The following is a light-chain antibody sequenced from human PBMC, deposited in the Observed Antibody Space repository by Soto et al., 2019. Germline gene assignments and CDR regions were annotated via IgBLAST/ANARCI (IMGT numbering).Light chain of an antibody. J-gene: IGKJ1*01. CDR2: GAS. V-gene: IGKV3-20*01. CDR1: QSASSRY. Sequence: EIVLTQSPGTLSLSPGERATLSCRASQSASSRYLAWYQQKPGQAPRLLIYGASSRATGIPDRFSGSGSGTDFTLTISRLEPEDFAVYYCQQYGSSRTFGQGTKVDIK. CDR3: QQYGSSRT.